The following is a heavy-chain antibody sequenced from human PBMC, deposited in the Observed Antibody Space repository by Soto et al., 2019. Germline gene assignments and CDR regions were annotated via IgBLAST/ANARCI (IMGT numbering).Heavy chain of an antibody. CDR3: ARGRGYSGDDHYYYFDMDV. D-gene: IGHD5-12*01. CDR1: GGTFNNYP. J-gene: IGHJ6*02. V-gene: IGHV1-69*01. Sequence: QVQLVQSGAEVKKPASSVKVSCKASGGTFNNYPITWVRQAPGEGLEWMGGSIPIFGTANYAQHFQGRVTMSVDESTSTDYMELSSLRSEDTAVYYCARGRGYSGDDHYYYFDMDVWGQGTTVTVSS. CDR2: SIPIFGTA.